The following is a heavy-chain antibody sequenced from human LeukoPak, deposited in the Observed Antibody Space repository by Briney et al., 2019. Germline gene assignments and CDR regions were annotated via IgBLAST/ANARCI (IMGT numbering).Heavy chain of an antibody. CDR3: ASSRAVVQGVTSPFDY. J-gene: IGHJ4*02. CDR2: ISGSGGSK. D-gene: IGHD3-10*01. V-gene: IGHV3-23*01. Sequence: GGSLRLSCAASGFTFSSYAMSWVRQASGKGLEWVSAISGSGGSKYYADSVKGRFTISRDNSKNTLYLQMNSLRAEDTAVYYCASSRAVVQGVTSPFDYWGQGTLVTVSS. CDR1: GFTFSSYA.